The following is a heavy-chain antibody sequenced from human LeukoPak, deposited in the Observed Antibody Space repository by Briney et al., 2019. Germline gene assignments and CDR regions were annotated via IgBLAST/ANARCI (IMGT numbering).Heavy chain of an antibody. CDR1: GFTFSSYA. J-gene: IGHJ4*02. CDR2: TSSNGGST. D-gene: IGHD6-6*01. CDR3: ARGVVYSSFYFDY. Sequence: PGGSLRLSCAASGFTFSSYAMHWVRQAPGKGLEYVSATSSNGGSTYYANSVKGRFTISRDNSKNTLYLQMGSLRAEDMAVYYCARGVVYSSFYFDYWGQGTLVTVSS. V-gene: IGHV3-64*01.